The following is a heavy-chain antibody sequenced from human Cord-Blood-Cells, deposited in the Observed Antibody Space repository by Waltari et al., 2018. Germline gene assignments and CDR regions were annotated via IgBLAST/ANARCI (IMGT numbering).Heavy chain of an antibody. J-gene: IGHJ3*02. CDR2: IIPILGKA. V-gene: IGHV1-69*09. CDR1: GGTFSSYA. Sequence: QVQLVQSGAEVKTPVSSVKGSCNASGGTFSSYAISGVRPAPGQGLAWRGRIIPILGKANNGNKVKGRVTITAEKPTSTAYMELGSLRAEETAVYYCARDDDIAVAGSTNDAFDIWGQGTMVTVSS. CDR3: ARDDDIAVAGSTNDAFDI. D-gene: IGHD6-19*01.